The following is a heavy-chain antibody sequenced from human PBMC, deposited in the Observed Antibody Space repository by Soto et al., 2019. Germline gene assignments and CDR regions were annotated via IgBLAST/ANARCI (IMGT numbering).Heavy chain of an antibody. J-gene: IGHJ6*02. D-gene: IGHD1-26*01. Sequence: GASVKVSCKASGYTFTSYGISWVRQAPGQGLEWMGWISAYNGNTNYAQKLQGRVTMTTDTSTSTAYMELRSLRSDDTAVYYCARRIGSYLLYYYYGMDVWGQGTTVTVSS. CDR3: ARRIGSYLLYYYYGMDV. CDR1: GYTFTSYG. CDR2: ISAYNGNT. V-gene: IGHV1-18*04.